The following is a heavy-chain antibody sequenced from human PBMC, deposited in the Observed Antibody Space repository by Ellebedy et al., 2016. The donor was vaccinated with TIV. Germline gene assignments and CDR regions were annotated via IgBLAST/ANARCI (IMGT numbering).Heavy chain of an antibody. D-gene: IGHD3-10*01. Sequence: MPSETLSLTCTVSGASISSSYWSWIRQTPGKDLEWIGYLSNTGRTNYNPSLQSRVTISVATSRTQFSLTLRSLTAADTAVYYCARDRRGSYDFWGQGTLLAVSS. CDR2: LSNTGRT. V-gene: IGHV4-59*01. J-gene: IGHJ4*02. CDR1: GASISSSY. CDR3: ARDRRGSYDF.